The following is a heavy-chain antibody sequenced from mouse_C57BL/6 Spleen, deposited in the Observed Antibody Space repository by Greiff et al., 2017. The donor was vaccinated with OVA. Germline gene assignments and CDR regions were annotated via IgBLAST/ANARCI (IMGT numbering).Heavy chain of an antibody. V-gene: IGHV1-52*01. J-gene: IGHJ1*03. CDR1: GYTFTSYW. Sequence: QVQLQQPGAELVRPGSSVKLSCKASGYTFTSYWMHWVKQRPIQGLEWIGNIDPSDSETHYNQKFKDKATLTVDKSSSTAYMQLSSLTSEDSAVYYCARDTTVVAWYFDVWGTGTTVTVSS. CDR3: ARDTTVVAWYFDV. CDR2: IDPSDSET. D-gene: IGHD1-1*01.